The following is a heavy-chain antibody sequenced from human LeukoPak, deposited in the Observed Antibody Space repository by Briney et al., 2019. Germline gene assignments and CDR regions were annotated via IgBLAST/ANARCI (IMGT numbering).Heavy chain of an antibody. CDR3: ARAYTSWSFDY. V-gene: IGHV4-59*01. D-gene: IGHD2-2*02. Sequence: PSETLTLTCTVSGVSITTYYWSWIRQPPGKGLEWIGFIYYSGNTNYNPSLKSRVTISVDTSKNQFSLKLSSVTAADTAVYYCARAYTSWSFDYWGQGTLVTVSS. J-gene: IGHJ4*02. CDR1: GVSITTYY. CDR2: IYYSGNT.